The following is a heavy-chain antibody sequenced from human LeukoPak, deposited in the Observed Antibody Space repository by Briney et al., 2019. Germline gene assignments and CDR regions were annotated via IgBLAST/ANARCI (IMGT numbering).Heavy chain of an antibody. CDR3: ARDLPSSSRTFDY. D-gene: IGHD6-6*01. CDR2: ISYDGSNK. CDR1: GFTFSSYA. J-gene: IGHJ4*02. V-gene: IGHV3-30-3*01. Sequence: GGSLRLSCAASGFTFSSYAMHWVRQAPGKGLEWVAVISYDGSNKYYADSVKGRFTISRDNSKSTLYLQMNSLRAEDTAVYYCARDLPSSSRTFDYWGQGTLVTVSS.